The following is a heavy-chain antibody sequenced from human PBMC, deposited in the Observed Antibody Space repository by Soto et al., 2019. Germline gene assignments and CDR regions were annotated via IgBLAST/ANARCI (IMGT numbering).Heavy chain of an antibody. Sequence: QVQLVQSGPEVKKPGASVKVSCQASGNTFASHGFSWVRQAPGQGLEWMGWISGFNGQTNYALKFQGRVTLTTDASTSTAYMELRSQISDDTVVYFCARVDPRGVAVVRDYWGQGTLVTVSP. CDR2: ISGFNGQT. CDR3: ARVDPRGVAVVRDY. CDR1: GNTFASHG. D-gene: IGHD3-10*01. V-gene: IGHV1-18*01. J-gene: IGHJ4*02.